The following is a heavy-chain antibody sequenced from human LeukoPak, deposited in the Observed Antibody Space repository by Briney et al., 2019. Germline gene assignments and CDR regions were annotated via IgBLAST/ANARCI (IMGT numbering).Heavy chain of an antibody. D-gene: IGHD2-15*01. V-gene: IGHV3-7*01. J-gene: IGHJ4*02. CDR1: GFTFSSDW. CDR2: IKQDGSEK. Sequence: GGSLRLSCAASGFTFSSDWMTWVRQAPGKGLEWVANIKQDGSEKYFVDSVKGRFTISRDNAKNSLYLRMNSLRAEDTAVYYCARGYCSGSSCYSGYYFDYWGQGTLVTVSS. CDR3: ARGYCSGSSCYSGYYFDY.